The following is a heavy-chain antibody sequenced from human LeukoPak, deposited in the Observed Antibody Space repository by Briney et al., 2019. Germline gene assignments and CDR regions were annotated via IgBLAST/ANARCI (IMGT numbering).Heavy chain of an antibody. CDR3: ARRRYSGCSQHFDY. CDR2: IKQDGSEK. V-gene: IGHV3-7*01. Sequence: PGGSLRLSCAASKFTFSTYWMSWVRQAPGKGLEWVANIKQDGSEKYYVDSVKGRFTISRDNAKNSLYLQMNSLRAEDTAVYYCARRRYSGCSQHFDYWGLGTLVTVSS. CDR1: KFTFSTYW. D-gene: IGHD1-26*01. J-gene: IGHJ4*02.